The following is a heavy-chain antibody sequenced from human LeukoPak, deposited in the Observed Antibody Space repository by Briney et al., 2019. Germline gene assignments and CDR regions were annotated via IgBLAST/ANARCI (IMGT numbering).Heavy chain of an antibody. CDR2: INSDGSST. V-gene: IGHV3-74*01. Sequence: PGGSLRLSCAASGFTFSSYWMHWVRQAPGKGLVWVSRINSDGSSTSYADSVKGRFTISRDNAKNSLYLQMNSLRAEDTAVYYCASQYSSGWYQTYLDYWGQGNLVTVSS. J-gene: IGHJ4*02. CDR1: GFTFSSYW. CDR3: ASQYSSGWYQTYLDY. D-gene: IGHD6-19*01.